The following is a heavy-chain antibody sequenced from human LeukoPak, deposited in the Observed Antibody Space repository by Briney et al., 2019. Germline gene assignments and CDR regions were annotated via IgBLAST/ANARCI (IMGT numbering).Heavy chain of an antibody. V-gene: IGHV4-34*01. J-gene: IGHJ3*02. D-gene: IGHD3-16*01. CDR1: GGSFSGYH. CDR2: INHSGST. Sequence: SETLSLTCAVYGGSFSGYHWSWIRQPPGKGLEWLGEINHSGSTNYNPSLKSRVTISVDTSKNQFSLKLSSVTAADTAVYYCARLKGWGNAFDIWGQGTMVTVSS. CDR3: ARLKGWGNAFDI.